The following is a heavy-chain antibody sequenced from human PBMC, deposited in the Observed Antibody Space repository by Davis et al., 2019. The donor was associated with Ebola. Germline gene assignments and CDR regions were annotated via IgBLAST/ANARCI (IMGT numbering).Heavy chain of an antibody. CDR1: GYSFTVYY. J-gene: IGHJ5*02. Sequence: SVKVSCKASGYSFTVYYIHWVRQAPGQGLEWMGWINPNIDGTNYAQKLQGRVTMTRDTSISTAYMELSRLRYDDTAVYFCARDFGGQFVNNWFGPWGQGTLVTVSS. CDR2: INPNIDGT. V-gene: IGHV1-2*02. D-gene: IGHD3-10*01. CDR3: ARDFGGQFVNNWFGP.